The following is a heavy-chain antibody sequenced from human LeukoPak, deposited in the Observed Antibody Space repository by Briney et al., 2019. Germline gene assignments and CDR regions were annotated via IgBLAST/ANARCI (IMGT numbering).Heavy chain of an antibody. CDR3: AKETQWELPNYYYGMDV. CDR2: ISYDGSNK. J-gene: IGHJ6*02. Sequence: AGGPLRLSCAASGFTFSSYGMHWVRQAPGKGLEWVAVISYDGSNKYYADSVKGRFTISRDNSKNTLYLQMNSLRAEDTAVYYCAKETQWELPNYYYGMDVWGQGTTVTVSS. V-gene: IGHV3-30*18. D-gene: IGHD1-26*01. CDR1: GFTFSSYG.